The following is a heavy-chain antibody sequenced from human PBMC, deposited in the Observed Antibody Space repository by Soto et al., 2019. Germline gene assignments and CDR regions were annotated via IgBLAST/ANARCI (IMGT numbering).Heavy chain of an antibody. CDR1: GGSISSGGYY. V-gene: IGHV4-31*03. CDR3: AREGSSGSSHLAADY. J-gene: IGHJ4*02. Sequence: QVQLQESGPGLVKPSQTLSLTCTVSGGSISSGGYYWSWIRQHPGKGLEWIGYIYYSGSTYYNPSLKSRVTIAVDTSKNQFSRKLSSVTAADTAVYYCAREGSSGSSHLAADYWGQGTLVTVSS. D-gene: IGHD3-10*01. CDR2: IYYSGST.